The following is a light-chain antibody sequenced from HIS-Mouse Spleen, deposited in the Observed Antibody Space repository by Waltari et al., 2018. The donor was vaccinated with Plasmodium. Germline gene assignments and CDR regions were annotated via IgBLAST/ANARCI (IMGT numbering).Light chain of an antibody. Sequence: SSELTPPPSVSVSPGQTARITRPVAALTQNYAYWYQQKSGQAPVLVIYEDSKRPSGIPERFSGSSSGTMATLTISGAQVEDEADYYCYSTDSSGNHRVFGGGTKLTVL. CDR3: YSTDSSGNHRV. CDR1: ALTQNY. J-gene: IGLJ3*02. CDR2: EDS. V-gene: IGLV3-10*01.